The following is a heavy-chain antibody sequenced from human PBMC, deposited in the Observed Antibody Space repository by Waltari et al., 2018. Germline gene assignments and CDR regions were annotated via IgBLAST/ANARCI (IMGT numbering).Heavy chain of an antibody. CDR1: VFTVSYNY. CDR2: IYAGRNT. CDR3: ARAGLGSPVEWLRLFDQ. J-gene: IGHJ4*02. Sequence: EVQLVESGGGLIQPGGSLRLACAASVFTVSYNYMSWVRQAPGKGLGWVVVIYAGRNTYYADSVKGRFTISRDNCKSTLYLEMNGVRAEDTAVYYCARAGLGSPVEWLRLFDQWGQGTLVTVSS. D-gene: IGHD5-12*01. V-gene: IGHV3-53*01.